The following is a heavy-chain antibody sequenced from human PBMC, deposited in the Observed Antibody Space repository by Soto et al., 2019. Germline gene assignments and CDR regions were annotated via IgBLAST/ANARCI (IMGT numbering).Heavy chain of an antibody. CDR1: GFTYSRYA. J-gene: IGHJ4*02. CDR2: ISGSGGST. CDR3: AKSYDFWSVYSPC. Sequence: RLSGAGCGFTYSRYAMTSFRQNKGKELEWVSAISGSGGSTYYADSVKGRFTISRDNSKNTLYLQMSSLRAEYTAVYYCAKSYDFWSVYSPCWGQGTLVTVSS. D-gene: IGHD3-3*01. V-gene: IGHV3-23*01.